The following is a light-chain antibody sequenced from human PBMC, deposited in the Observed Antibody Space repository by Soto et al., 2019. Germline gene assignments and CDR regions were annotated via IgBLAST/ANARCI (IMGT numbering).Light chain of an antibody. CDR1: QSVDNRY. V-gene: IGKV3-20*01. Sequence: ELVLTQSPGTLSLSAGERATLSCRASQSVDNRYLGWYQQKPGQAPRLLIYGTSNRATGIPDRFSGSGSETDFTLTISSLEPEDFAVFYCQHYGSLPHTLGGGTKVEIK. CDR3: QHYGSLPHT. J-gene: IGKJ4*01. CDR2: GTS.